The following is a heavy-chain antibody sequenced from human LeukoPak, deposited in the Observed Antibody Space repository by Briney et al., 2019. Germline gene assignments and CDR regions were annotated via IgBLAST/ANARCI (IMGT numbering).Heavy chain of an antibody. CDR1: GFTFSSYG. J-gene: IGHJ4*02. Sequence: PGGSLRLSCAASGFTFSSYGMHWVRQAPGKGLEWVAVIWYDGSNKYYANSVKGRFTISRDNSKNTLYLQMSSLRAEDTAVYYCAREGTIAAAGTFWVDYWGQGTLVTVSS. V-gene: IGHV3-33*01. CDR2: IWYDGSNK. D-gene: IGHD6-13*01. CDR3: AREGTIAAAGTFWVDY.